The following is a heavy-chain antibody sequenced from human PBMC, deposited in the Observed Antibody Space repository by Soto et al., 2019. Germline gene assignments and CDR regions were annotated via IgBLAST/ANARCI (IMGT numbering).Heavy chain of an antibody. CDR3: ASLMYSSSWYDWFDP. D-gene: IGHD6-13*01. V-gene: IGHV1-69*13. CDR2: IIPIFGTA. CDR1: GGTFSSYA. J-gene: IGHJ5*02. Sequence: SVKFSCKASGGTFSSYAISWVRQAPGQGLEWMGGIIPIFGTANYAQKFQGRVTITADESTSTAYMELSSLRSEDTAVYYCASLMYSSSWYDWFDPWGQGTLVTVSS.